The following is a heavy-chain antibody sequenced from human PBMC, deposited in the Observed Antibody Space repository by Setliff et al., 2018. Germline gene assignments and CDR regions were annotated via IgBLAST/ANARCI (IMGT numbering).Heavy chain of an antibody. J-gene: IGHJ3*02. D-gene: IGHD6-19*01. CDR1: GSFINSDY. V-gene: IGHV4-38-2*02. Sequence: PSETLSLTCTVSGSFINSDYWGWIRQPPGKGLEWIGSIYHSATTYYNPSLWGRVTIPIDTSKNQFSLKLSSVTAADTAVYYCARGSSGWYSGAFDIWGQGTMVTVSS. CDR2: IYHSATT. CDR3: ARGSSGWYSGAFDI.